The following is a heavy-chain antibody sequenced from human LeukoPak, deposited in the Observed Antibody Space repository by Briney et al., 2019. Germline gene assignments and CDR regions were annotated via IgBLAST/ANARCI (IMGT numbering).Heavy chain of an antibody. D-gene: IGHD5-12*01. CDR2: INPNSGGT. CDR1: GYTFTGYY. Sequence: GASVTVSCKASGYTFTGYYIHWVRQAPGQGLEWMGWINPNSGGTNYAQKFQGRVTMTRDTSISTAYMELSRLRSDDTAVYYCASNPNADSGYDLSFDYWGQGTLVTVSS. CDR3: ASNPNADSGYDLSFDY. J-gene: IGHJ4*02. V-gene: IGHV1-2*02.